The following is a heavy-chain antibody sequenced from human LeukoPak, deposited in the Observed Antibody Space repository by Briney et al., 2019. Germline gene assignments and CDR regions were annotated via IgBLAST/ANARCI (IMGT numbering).Heavy chain of an antibody. J-gene: IGHJ4*02. D-gene: IGHD4-17*01. Sequence: ASVKVSCKASGYSFTSYGISWVRQAPGQGLEWMGWISVYNDNRKYAQNFQGRLTMTTDTFTSTAYMELRCLRSDDTAVYYCARDTGYGDYVGDYWGQGTLVTVSS. V-gene: IGHV1-18*01. CDR1: GYSFTSYG. CDR3: ARDTGYGDYVGDY. CDR2: ISVYNDNR.